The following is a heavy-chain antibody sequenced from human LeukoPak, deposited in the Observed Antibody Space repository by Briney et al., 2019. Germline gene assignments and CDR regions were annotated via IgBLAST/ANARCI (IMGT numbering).Heavy chain of an antibody. CDR3: ARVGLSDCDDY. V-gene: IGHV3-21*01. D-gene: IGHD2-21*02. CDR2: ISSSSSYI. J-gene: IGHJ4*02. CDR1: GFTFSSYS. Sequence: GGSLRLSCAASGFTFSSYSMNWVRQAPGKGLEWVSSISSSSSYIYYADSVKGRFTISRDNAKNSLYLQMNSLRAEDTAACYCARVGLSDCDDYWGQGTLVTVSS.